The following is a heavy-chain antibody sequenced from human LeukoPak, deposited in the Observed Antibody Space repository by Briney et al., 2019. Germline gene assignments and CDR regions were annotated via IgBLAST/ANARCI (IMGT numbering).Heavy chain of an antibody. Sequence: GASVKVPCKASGGTFSSYAISWVRQAPGQGLEWMGRIIPILGIANYAQKFQGRVTITADKSTSTAYMELSSLRSEDTAVYYCARAYCSGGSCFHYYYGMDVWGQGTTVTVSS. CDR2: IIPILGIA. V-gene: IGHV1-69*04. CDR3: ARAYCSGGSCFHYYYGMDV. CDR1: GGTFSSYA. J-gene: IGHJ6*02. D-gene: IGHD2-15*01.